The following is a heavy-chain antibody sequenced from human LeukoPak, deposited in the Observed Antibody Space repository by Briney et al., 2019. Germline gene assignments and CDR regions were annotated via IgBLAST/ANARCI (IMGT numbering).Heavy chain of an antibody. Sequence: ASVKVSCKASGGTFSSYAISWVRQAPGQGLEWMGGIIPIFGTANYAQKFQGRVTITTDESTSTAYMELSSLRSEDTAVYYCARSSLPQQLASGFCFDYWGQGTLVTVSS. CDR2: IIPIFGTA. J-gene: IGHJ4*02. CDR3: ARSSLPQQLASGFCFDY. CDR1: GGTFSSYA. V-gene: IGHV1-69*05. D-gene: IGHD6-6*01.